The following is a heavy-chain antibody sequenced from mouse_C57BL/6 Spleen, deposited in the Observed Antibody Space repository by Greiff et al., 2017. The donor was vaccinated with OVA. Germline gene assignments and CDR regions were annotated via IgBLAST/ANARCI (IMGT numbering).Heavy chain of an antibody. V-gene: IGHV5-17*01. CDR2: ISSGSSTI. D-gene: IGHD1-1*01. Sequence: EVHLVESGGGLVKPGGSLKLSCAASGFTFSDYGMHWVRQAPEKGLEWVAYISSGSSTIYYADTVKGRFTISRDNAKNTLFLQMTSLRSEDTAMYYCARGYYGSSPLYWYFDVWGTGTTVTVSS. CDR1: GFTFSDYG. J-gene: IGHJ1*03. CDR3: ARGYYGSSPLYWYFDV.